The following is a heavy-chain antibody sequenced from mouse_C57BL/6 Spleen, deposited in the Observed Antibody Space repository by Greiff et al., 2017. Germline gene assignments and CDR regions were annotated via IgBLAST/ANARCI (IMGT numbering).Heavy chain of an antibody. CDR2: IRNKANGYKT. CDR3: ARYGIYYDCAGYYAMDY. V-gene: IGHV7-3*01. Sequence: EVKLVESGGGLVQPGGSLCLSCAVSGFTFTDYYMSWVRQPPGKALEWLGFIRNKANGYKTEYSASVEGRFTIYRDNSQSILYLQMNALSAEDSATYYCARYGIYYDCAGYYAMDYWGQGTSVTVSS. CDR1: GFTFTDYY. J-gene: IGHJ4*01. D-gene: IGHD2-4*01.